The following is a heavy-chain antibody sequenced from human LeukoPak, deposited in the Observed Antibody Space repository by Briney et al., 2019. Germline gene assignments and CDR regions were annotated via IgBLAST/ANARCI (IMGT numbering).Heavy chain of an antibody. V-gene: IGHV4-59*08. CDR1: GGSISSYY. J-gene: IGHJ5*02. CDR3: ARRIDSGPGIAAAGLFDP. Sequence: PSETLSLTCTVSGGSISSYYWSWIRQPPGEGLEWIGYIYYSGSTNYNPSLKSRVTISVDTSKNQFSLKLSSVTAADTAVYYCARRIDSGPGIAAAGLFDPWGQGTLVTVSS. CDR2: IYYSGST. D-gene: IGHD6-13*01.